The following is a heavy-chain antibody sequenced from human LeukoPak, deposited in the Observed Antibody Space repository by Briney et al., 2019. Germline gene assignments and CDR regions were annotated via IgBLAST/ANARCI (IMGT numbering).Heavy chain of an antibody. D-gene: IGHD1-26*01. CDR1: GFTFRNYG. CDR2: IWYDGSNQ. CDR3: ARDCPFGYSGSYYYGMDV. J-gene: IGHJ6*02. Sequence: GGSLRLSCAASGFTFRNYGMHWVRQAPGKGLEWVALIWYDGSNQDYADSVRGRFTVSRDNSKNTLYLQMNSLRAEDTAVYYCARDCPFGYSGSYYYGMDVWGQGTTVTVSS. V-gene: IGHV3-33*01.